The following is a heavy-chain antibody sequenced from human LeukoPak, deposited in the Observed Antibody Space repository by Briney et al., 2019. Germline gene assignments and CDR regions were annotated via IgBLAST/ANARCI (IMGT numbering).Heavy chain of an antibody. V-gene: IGHV3-21*01. D-gene: IGHD6-13*01. CDR1: GFTFNHYT. Sequence: GGSLRLSCGASGFTFNHYTMNWVRQAPGKGLEWVASISSSGTYIYYADSVKGRFTISRDNAKNSLYLQMNSLRAEDTAVYYCASPGIAAAGNAFDIWGQGTMVTVSS. J-gene: IGHJ3*02. CDR3: ASPGIAAAGNAFDI. CDR2: ISSSGTYI.